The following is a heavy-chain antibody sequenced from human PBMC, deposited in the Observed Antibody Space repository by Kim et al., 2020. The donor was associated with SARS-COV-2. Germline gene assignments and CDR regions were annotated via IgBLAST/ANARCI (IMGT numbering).Heavy chain of an antibody. D-gene: IGHD4-4*01. CDR1: GFTFSSYG. Sequence: GGSLRLSCAASGFTFSSYGMHWVRQAPGKGVEWVAVIWYDESNKYYADSVKGRFTISRDNSKNTLYLQMNSLRAEDTAVYYCARSRDYNIDSFDFWGQGTLITVSS. V-gene: IGHV3-33*01. CDR2: IWYDESNK. J-gene: IGHJ4*02. CDR3: ARSRDYNIDSFDF.